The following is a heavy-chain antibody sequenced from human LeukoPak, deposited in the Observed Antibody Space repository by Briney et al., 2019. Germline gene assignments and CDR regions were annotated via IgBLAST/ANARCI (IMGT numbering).Heavy chain of an antibody. J-gene: IGHJ4*02. Sequence: GGSLRLSCAASGFSFRSYGMQWVRQAPGKGLEWVAAIWSDGSEKYFADSVKGRFTISRDNSKNTLYLQMNSLRAGDTAVYYCAKDVESGRSADYWGQGTLVTVSS. D-gene: IGHD3-10*01. CDR3: AKDVESGRSADY. CDR2: IWSDGSEK. CDR1: GFSFRSYG. V-gene: IGHV3-33*06.